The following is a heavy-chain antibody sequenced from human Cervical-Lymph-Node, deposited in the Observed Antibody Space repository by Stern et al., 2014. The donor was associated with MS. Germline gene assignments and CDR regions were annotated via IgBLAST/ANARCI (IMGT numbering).Heavy chain of an antibody. CDR3: AREAMALPYYFDY. D-gene: IGHD1-7*01. CDR2: IYPGDSDP. V-gene: IGHV5-51*01. Sequence: VQLVQSGAEVRKPGESLRISCKASGYSFNSYWIGWVRQMTGKGMERGGIIYPGDSDPRYSPSFQGQVTISLDKSISTAYLQWSSLKASDTAMYYCAREAMALPYYFDYWGQGTLVTVSS. CDR1: GYSFNSYW. J-gene: IGHJ4*02.